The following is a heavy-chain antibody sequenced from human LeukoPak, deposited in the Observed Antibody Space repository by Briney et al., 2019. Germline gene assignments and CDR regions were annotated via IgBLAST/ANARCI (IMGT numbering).Heavy chain of an antibody. D-gene: IGHD5-24*01. CDR3: ARPIPTERDGYNFMY. J-gene: IGHJ4*02. V-gene: IGHV4-39*01. CDR1: GGSISSSSYY. Sequence: PSETLSLTCTVSGGSISSSSYYWGWIRQPPGKGLEWIGSIYYSGSTYYNPSLKSRVTISVDTSKNQFSLKLSSVTAADTAVYYCARPIPTERDGYNFMYWGQGTLVTVSS. CDR2: IYYSGST.